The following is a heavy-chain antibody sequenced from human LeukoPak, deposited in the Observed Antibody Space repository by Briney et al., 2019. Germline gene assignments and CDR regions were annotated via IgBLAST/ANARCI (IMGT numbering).Heavy chain of an antibody. CDR1: GGSISSYY. J-gene: IGHJ4*02. CDR2: IYYSGST. D-gene: IGHD6-19*01. V-gene: IGHV4-59*01. Sequence: PSETLSLTCTASGGSISSYYWSWIRQPPGKGLEWIGYIYYSGSTNYNPSLKSRVTISVDTSKNQFSLKLSSVTAADTAVYYCAKGGRIAVAGFDYWGQGTLVTVSS. CDR3: AKGGRIAVAGFDY.